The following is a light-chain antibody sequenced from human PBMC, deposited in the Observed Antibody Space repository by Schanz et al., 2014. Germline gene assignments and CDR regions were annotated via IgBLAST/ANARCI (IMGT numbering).Light chain of an antibody. Sequence: QLVLTQSPSASASLGASVKLTCTLSSGHTTYAIAWHQQQPEKGPRYLMKLNSDGSHSKGDGIPDRFSGSSSGADRYLTISSLQSEDEADYYCQTWGTGIFWVFGGGTKLTV. V-gene: IGLV4-69*01. CDR3: QTWGTGIFWV. CDR2: LNSDGSH. CDR1: SGHTTYA. J-gene: IGLJ3*02.